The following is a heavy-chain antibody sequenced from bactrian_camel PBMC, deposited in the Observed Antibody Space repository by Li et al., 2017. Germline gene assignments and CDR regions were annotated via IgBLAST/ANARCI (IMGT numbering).Heavy chain of an antibody. Sequence: HVQLVESGGDSVQVGESLRLSCAARGYTYDTYCMGWFRRPPGKEREGIAVIDSDGDTAYAESLKDRFTISVDNAKNTLYLQMNSLKPEDTAVYYCVRDLFADNYWGQGTQVTVS. J-gene: IGHJ4*01. CDR2: IDSDGDT. CDR1: GYTYDTYC. V-gene: IGHV3S55*01. CDR3: VRDLFADNY. D-gene: IGHD1*01.